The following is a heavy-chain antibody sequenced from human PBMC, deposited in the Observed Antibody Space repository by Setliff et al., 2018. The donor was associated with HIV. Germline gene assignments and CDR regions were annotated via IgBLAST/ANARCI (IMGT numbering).Heavy chain of an antibody. V-gene: IGHV1-18*01. CDR1: GYNFDSFA. J-gene: IGHJ4*02. CDR3: ARNSFPVGVTGTGPLFDY. Sequence: ASVKVSCKASGYNFDSFAVIWVRQAPGQGLEWMGWISGYNGDTHSTQKFQGRVTMTTDTSTNTAYMEVRSLRSDDTAVYYCARNSFPVGVTGTGPLFDYWGQGTLVTVSS. CDR2: ISGYNGDT. D-gene: IGHD6-19*01.